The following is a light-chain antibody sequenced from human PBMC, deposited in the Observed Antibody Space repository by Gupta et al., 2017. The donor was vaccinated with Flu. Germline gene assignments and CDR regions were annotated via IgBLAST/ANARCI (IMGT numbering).Light chain of an antibody. J-gene: IGLJ2*01. CDR3: QSYDSSPLVV. Sequence: QSVLTQPPSVSGAPGQRVTISCTGDRPNIGAGFDVHWYQRFPGTAPRLLIYANNNRPSGVPERFSGSKSDTSASLAITGLQAEDEADYYCQSYDSSPLVVFGGGTKLTVL. V-gene: IGLV1-40*01. CDR2: ANN. CDR1: RPNIGAGFD.